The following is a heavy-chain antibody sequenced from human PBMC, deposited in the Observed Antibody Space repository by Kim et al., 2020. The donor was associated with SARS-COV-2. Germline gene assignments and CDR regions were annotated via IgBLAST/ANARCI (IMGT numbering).Heavy chain of an antibody. V-gene: IGHV1-18*04. CDR3: ARDHYDILTGYSPDYGMDV. J-gene: IGHJ6*02. Sequence: ASVKVSCKASGYTFTSYGISWVRQAPGQGLEWMGWISAYNGNTNYAQKLQGRVTMTTDTSTSTAYMELRSLRSDDTAVYYCARDHYDILTGYSPDYGMDVWGQGTTVTVSS. CDR1: GYTFTSYG. CDR2: ISAYNGNT. D-gene: IGHD3-9*01.